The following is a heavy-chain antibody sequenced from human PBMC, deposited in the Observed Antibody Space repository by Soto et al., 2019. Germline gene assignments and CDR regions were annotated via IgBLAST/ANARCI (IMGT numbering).Heavy chain of an antibody. Sequence: ASVKVSCKASGYTFTVYYMHWVRQAPGQGLEWMGWINPNSGGTNYAQKFQGWVTMTRDTSISTAYMELSRLRSDDTAVYYCARGYCSSTSCYGNNWFDPWGQGTLVTVSS. J-gene: IGHJ5*02. CDR1: GYTFTVYY. V-gene: IGHV1-2*04. CDR3: ARGYCSSTSCYGNNWFDP. D-gene: IGHD2-2*01. CDR2: INPNSGGT.